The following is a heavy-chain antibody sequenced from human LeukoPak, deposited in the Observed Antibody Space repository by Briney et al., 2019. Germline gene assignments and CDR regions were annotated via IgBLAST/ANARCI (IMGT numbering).Heavy chain of an antibody. J-gene: IGHJ4*02. V-gene: IGHV3-11*01. CDR3: ARVKGSYCSDY. Sequence: GSLRLSCAASGFTFSDYYMSWIRQAPGKGLEWVSYISNSGSTIYYADSVKGRFTISRDNAKNSLYLQMNSLRAKDTAVYYCARVKGSYCSDYWGQGTLVTVSS. CDR2: ISNSGSTI. CDR1: GFTFSDYY. D-gene: IGHD1-26*01.